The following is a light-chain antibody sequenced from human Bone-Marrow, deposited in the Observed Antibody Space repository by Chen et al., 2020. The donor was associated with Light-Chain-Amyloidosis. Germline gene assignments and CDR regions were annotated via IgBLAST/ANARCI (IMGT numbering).Light chain of an antibody. J-gene: IGLJ1*01. V-gene: IGLV1-47*01. CDR1: SSNIGSNY. CDR2: RYN. CDR3: AAWDDSLSGYV. Sequence: QSVLTQPPSASGTPGQRVTISCSGSSSNIGSNYVYWYQQLPGAAPKLLVHRYNQRPAGVPDRCSGSRSATSASRAISGLRSEEEADYYCAAWDDSLSGYVFGTGTKVTVL.